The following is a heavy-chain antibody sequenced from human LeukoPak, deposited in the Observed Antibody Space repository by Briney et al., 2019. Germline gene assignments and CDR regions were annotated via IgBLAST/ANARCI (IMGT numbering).Heavy chain of an antibody. CDR2: IYYSGST. CDR3: AGAYYGGNLAY. V-gene: IGHV4-59*01. J-gene: IGHJ4*02. D-gene: IGHD4-23*01. CDR1: GGSISSYY. Sequence: SETLSLTCTVSGGSISSYYWSWIRQPPGKGLEWIGYIYYSGSTNYNPSLKSRVTISVDTPKNQFSLKLSSVTAADTAVYYCAGAYYGGNLAYWGQGTLVTVSS.